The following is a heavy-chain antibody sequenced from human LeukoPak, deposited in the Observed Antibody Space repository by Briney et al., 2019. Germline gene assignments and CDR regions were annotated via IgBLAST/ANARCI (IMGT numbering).Heavy chain of an antibody. CDR2: IYYSGHT. J-gene: IGHJ4*02. Sequence: PSETLSLTCTVSGDSMSSYYWSWIRQPPGKGLEWIGYIYYSGHTNYNPSLKSRVTISVDTSKNQFSLKLSSVTAADTAVYYCARDRGYSYGHFDYWGQGALVTVSS. CDR1: GDSMSSYY. V-gene: IGHV4-59*01. CDR3: ARDRGYSYGHFDY. D-gene: IGHD5-18*01.